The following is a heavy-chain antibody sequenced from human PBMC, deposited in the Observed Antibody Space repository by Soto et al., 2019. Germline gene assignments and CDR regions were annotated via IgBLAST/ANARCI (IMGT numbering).Heavy chain of an antibody. V-gene: IGHV1-46*01. CDR3: ARSRIPWAGFDY. J-gene: IGHJ4*02. D-gene: IGHD3-16*01. CDR1: GDTFTSDD. CDR2: INPSGGST. Sequence: GVSVNGYFKASGDTFTSDDMHWVRQAPGQVLDCIGIINPSGGSTSYAQKFQGRVTMARDTSTSPVYMELSSLRSEGTAVYYCARSRIPWAGFDYWGRCTMVTVSS.